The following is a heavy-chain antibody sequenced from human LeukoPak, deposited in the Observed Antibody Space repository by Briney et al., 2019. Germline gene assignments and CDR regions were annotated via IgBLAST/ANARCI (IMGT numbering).Heavy chain of an antibody. D-gene: IGHD3-10*01. CDR3: ASIITMVRGVPAGAFDI. Sequence: SETLSLTCTVSGGSINNYYWSWIRQPPGKGLEWIGYIYYSGSTNYNPSPKSRITISVDTSKNQFSLKLSSVTAEDTAVYYCASIITMVRGVPAGAFDIWGQGTMVTVSS. CDR2: IYYSGST. J-gene: IGHJ3*02. V-gene: IGHV4-59*01. CDR1: GGSINNYY.